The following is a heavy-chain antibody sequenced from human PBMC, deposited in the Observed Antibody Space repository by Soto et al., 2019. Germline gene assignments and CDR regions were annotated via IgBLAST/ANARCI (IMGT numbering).Heavy chain of an antibody. V-gene: IGHV1-3*01. J-gene: IGHJ6*02. CDR3: AREIGYCSGGSCRYYYGMDV. D-gene: IGHD2-15*01. CDR2: INAGNGNT. Sequence: ASVKVSCTASGYTFTSYAMHWVRQAPGQRLEWMGWINAGNGNTKYSQKFQGRVTITRDTSASTAYMELSSLRSEDTAVYYCAREIGYCSGGSCRYYYGMDVWGQGTTVTVSS. CDR1: GYTFTSYA.